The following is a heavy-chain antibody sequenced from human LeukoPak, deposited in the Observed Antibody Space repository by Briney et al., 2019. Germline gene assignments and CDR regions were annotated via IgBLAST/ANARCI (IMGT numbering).Heavy chain of an antibody. V-gene: IGHV4-59*01. Sequence: PSETLSLTCTVSGGSIRSYYWSWIRQPPGKGLEWIGYIYYSGSTNYNPSLKSRVTISVDTSKNQFSLKLSSVTAADTAVYSCARWGGIDYYYYYMDVWGKGTTVTVSS. J-gene: IGHJ6*03. CDR3: ARWGGIDYYYYYMDV. CDR2: IYYSGST. CDR1: GGSIRSYY. D-gene: IGHD3-10*01.